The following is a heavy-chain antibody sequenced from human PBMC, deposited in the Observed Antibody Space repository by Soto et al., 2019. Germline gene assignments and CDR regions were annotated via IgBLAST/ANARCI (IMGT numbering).Heavy chain of an antibody. CDR3: GRFLLRTDSGRRSLNWFDP. D-gene: IGHD3-10*01. Sequence: PSETLSLTCTVSGGSISSYYWSWIRQPPGKGLEWIGYIYYSGSTNYNPSLKSRVTISVDTSKNQFSLKLSSVTAADTAVYYCGRFLLRTDSGRRSLNWFDPWGQGTLVTVSS. V-gene: IGHV4-59*01. CDR2: IYYSGST. J-gene: IGHJ5*02. CDR1: GGSISSYY.